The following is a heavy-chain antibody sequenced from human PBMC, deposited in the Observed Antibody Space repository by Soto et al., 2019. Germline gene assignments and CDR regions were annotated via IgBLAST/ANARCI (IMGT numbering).Heavy chain of an antibody. J-gene: IGHJ6*02. CDR1: GFTFSDYY. CDR3: ARVKLWFGELGIMDV. CDR2: ISSSGSTI. D-gene: IGHD3-10*01. Sequence: PVGSLRLSCAASGFTFSDYYMSWIRQAPGKGLEWVSYISSSGSTIYYADSVKGRFTISRDNAKNSLYLQMNSLRAEDTAVYYCARVKLWFGELGIMDVWGQGTTVTVSS. V-gene: IGHV3-11*01.